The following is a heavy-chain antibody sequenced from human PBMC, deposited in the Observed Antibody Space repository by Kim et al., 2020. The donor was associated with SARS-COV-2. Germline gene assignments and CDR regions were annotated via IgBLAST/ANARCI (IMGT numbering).Heavy chain of an antibody. CDR2: ISGSTVDT. Sequence: GGSLRLSCAASGFSFSNYAMTWVRQAPGQGLEWVSAISGSTVDTYYADSVKGRFIISRDNSKNTLYLQMYNLGVEDTAISYCTKTRTGPWGFDYWGQGT. J-gene: IGHJ4*02. CDR1: GFSFSNYA. CDR3: TKTRTGPWGFDY. D-gene: IGHD1-1*01. V-gene: IGHV3-23*01.